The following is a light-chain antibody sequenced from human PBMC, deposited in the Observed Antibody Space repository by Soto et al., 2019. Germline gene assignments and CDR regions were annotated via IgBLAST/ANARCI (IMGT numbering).Light chain of an antibody. CDR3: SSYTGGDKMV. Sequence: QSVLTQPPSASGSPGQSVTISCTGTSSDVGGYNYVSWFQQHPGKAPKLLIYDVTTRPSGVPDRFSGSKSGNTASLSVSGLQAEDEATYYCSSYTGGDKMVFGGGTKLTVL. CDR2: DVT. J-gene: IGLJ3*02. CDR1: SSDVGGYNY. V-gene: IGLV2-8*01.